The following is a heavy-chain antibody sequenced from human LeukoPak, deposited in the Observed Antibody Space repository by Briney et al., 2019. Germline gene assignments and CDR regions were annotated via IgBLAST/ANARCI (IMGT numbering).Heavy chain of an antibody. V-gene: IGHV6-1*01. CDR2: TYYRSKWYY. J-gene: IGHJ4*02. Sequence: SQTLSLTCAISGDSVSSNSASWNWIRQSPSRGLEWLGRTYYRSKWYYDYTLSVKSRIIINPDTSKNQFSLHLNSVTPEDTAVYYCARESDRIGFDFDYWGQGTPVTVSS. CDR1: GDSVSSNSAS. D-gene: IGHD6-19*01. CDR3: ARESDRIGFDFDY.